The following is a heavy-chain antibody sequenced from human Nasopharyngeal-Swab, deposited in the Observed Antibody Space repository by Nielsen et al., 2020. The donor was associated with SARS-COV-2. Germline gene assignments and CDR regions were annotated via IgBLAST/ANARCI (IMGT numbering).Heavy chain of an antibody. J-gene: IGHJ5*02. D-gene: IGHD5-18*01. CDR2: MNSDGSST. V-gene: IGHV3-74*01. CDR3: ARGGRNSYGYVDP. Sequence: GESLKISCAASGFTFSWHWMHWVRQAPGKGLVWVSRMNSDGSSTTYADSVKGRFTISRDSAKNTLYLQMNSLRAEDTAVYYCARGGRNSYGYVDPWGQGTLVTVS. CDR1: GFTFSWHW.